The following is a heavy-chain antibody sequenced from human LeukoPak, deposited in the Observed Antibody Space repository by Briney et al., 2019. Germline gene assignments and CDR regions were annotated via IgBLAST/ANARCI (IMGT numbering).Heavy chain of an antibody. Sequence: SETLSLTCTVSGGSINTYYWSWIRQPPGKGLEWIGYISYSGTTKYNPSLESRVTITIDTYKNQFSLKLSSVTAADTAVYYCAREGYDSNIYYKADYWGQGTLVTVSS. V-gene: IGHV4-59*01. CDR3: AREGYDSNIYYKADY. D-gene: IGHD3-22*01. J-gene: IGHJ4*02. CDR1: GGSINTYY. CDR2: ISYSGTT.